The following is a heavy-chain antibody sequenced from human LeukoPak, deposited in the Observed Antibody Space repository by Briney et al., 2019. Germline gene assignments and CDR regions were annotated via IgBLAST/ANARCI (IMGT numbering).Heavy chain of an antibody. D-gene: IGHD6-13*01. CDR1: GGSISSSSYY. CDR3: ARVVKGRQSSSWFYYYYYMDV. V-gene: IGHV4-39*07. J-gene: IGHJ6*03. Sequence: SETLSLTCTVSGGSISSSSYYWGWIRQPPGKGLEWIGSIYYSGSTYYNPSLKSRVTISVDTSKNQFSLKLSSVTAADTAVYYCARVVKGRQSSSWFYYYYYMDVWGKGTTVTVSS. CDR2: IYYSGST.